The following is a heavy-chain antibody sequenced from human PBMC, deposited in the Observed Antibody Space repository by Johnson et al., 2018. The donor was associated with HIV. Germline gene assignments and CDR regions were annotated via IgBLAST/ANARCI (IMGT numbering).Heavy chain of an antibody. CDR2: IKEDGGER. J-gene: IGHJ3*02. CDR3: ARETNRPGGAGDAFDI. CDR1: RFTFSSYW. D-gene: IGHD3-16*01. V-gene: IGHV3-7*01. Sequence: EVQLMESGGGLVQPGGSLRLSCAASRFTFSSYWMSWVRQAPGQGLEWVANIKEDGGERYYVGSVKGRFGVSRDNAKNTLYLQMKSLRVEDTAVYYCARETNRPGGAGDAFDIWGQGTMVTVSS.